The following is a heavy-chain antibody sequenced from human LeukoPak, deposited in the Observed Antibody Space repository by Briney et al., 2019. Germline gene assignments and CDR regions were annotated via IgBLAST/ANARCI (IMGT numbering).Heavy chain of an antibody. Sequence: GSLRLSCAASGFRFSSYPMHWVRQAPGKGLEWVSDISYDESNSNCADSVKGRFTISRDNPENTLFLQMNSLRPEDTAVYYCARDGVGTAFDMWGQGTMVTVSS. D-gene: IGHD3-10*01. CDR2: ISYDESNS. J-gene: IGHJ3*02. CDR1: GFRFSSYP. V-gene: IGHV3-30*01. CDR3: ARDGVGTAFDM.